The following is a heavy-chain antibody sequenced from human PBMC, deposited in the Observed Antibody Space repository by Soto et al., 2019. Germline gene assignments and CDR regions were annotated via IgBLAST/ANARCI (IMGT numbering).Heavy chain of an antibody. J-gene: IGHJ5*02. V-gene: IGHV1-8*01. CDR2: MNPKSGNT. CDR1: GYTFSNYD. D-gene: IGHD6-19*01. Sequence: ASVKVSCKASGYTFSNYDINWVRQATGQGLEWMGWMNPKSGNTGSAQRFQGRVTMTRNTSIDTAYMELSSLKSEDTAVYYCTRGSGWLSGLGPWGHGTLVTVSS. CDR3: TRGSGWLSGLGP.